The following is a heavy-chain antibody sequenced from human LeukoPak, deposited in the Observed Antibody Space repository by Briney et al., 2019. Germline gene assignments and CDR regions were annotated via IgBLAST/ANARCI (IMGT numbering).Heavy chain of an antibody. J-gene: IGHJ4*02. CDR2: ISYDGSNK. CDR1: GFTFSSYG. V-gene: IGHV3-30*03. Sequence: GGSLRLSCAASGFTFSSYGMHWVRQAPGKGLEWVAVISYDGSNKYYADSVKGRFTISRDNSKNTLYLQMNSLRAEDTAVYYCARGGLVYWGQGTLVTVSS. CDR3: ARGGLVY. D-gene: IGHD2-8*02.